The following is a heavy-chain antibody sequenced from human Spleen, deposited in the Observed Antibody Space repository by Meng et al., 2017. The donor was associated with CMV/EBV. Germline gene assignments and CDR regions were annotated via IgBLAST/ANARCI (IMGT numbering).Heavy chain of an antibody. V-gene: IGHV3-7*01. CDR3: ARYYYYASSGFYYYYGMEV. J-gene: IGHJ6*02. CDR1: GFTFSSYG. D-gene: IGHD3-22*01. Sequence: GESLKISCAASGFTFSSYGMHWVRQAPGKGLEWVANIKQDGSEKYYVDSVKGRFTISRDNAKNSLYLQMNSLRAEDTAVYYCARYYYYASSGFYYYYGMEVWGPGTTVTVSS. CDR2: IKQDGSEK.